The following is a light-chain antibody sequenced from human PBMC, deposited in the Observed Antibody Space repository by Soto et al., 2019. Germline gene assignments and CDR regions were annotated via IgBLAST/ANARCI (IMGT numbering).Light chain of an antibody. CDR2: EVS. CDR1: SSDVGGYNY. J-gene: IGLJ3*02. Sequence: QSALTQPASVSGSPGQSITISCTGTSSDVGGYNYVSWYQQHPGKAPKLIIYEVSNRPSGVSYRFSGSKSGNTASLTISGLQAEDEADYYCSSYTGSSTLGVFGGGTKVTVL. V-gene: IGLV2-14*01. CDR3: SSYTGSSTLGV.